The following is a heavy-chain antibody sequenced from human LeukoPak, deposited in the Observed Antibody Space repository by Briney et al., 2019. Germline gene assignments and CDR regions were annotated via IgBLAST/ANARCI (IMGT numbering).Heavy chain of an antibody. J-gene: IGHJ4*02. CDR3: AKDLVYYYYDSSGKAPVDY. V-gene: IGHV3-30*02. Sequence: GGSLRLSCAASGFTFSSYGMHWVRQAPGKGLEWVAFIRYDGSNKYYADSVKGRFTISRDNSKNTLYLQMNSLRAEDTAVYYCAKDLVYYYYDSSGKAPVDYWGQGTLVTVSS. D-gene: IGHD3-22*01. CDR1: GFTFSSYG. CDR2: IRYDGSNK.